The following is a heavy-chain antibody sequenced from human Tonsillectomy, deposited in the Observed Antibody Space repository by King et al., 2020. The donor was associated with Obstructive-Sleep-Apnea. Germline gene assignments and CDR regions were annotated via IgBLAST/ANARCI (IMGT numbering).Heavy chain of an antibody. CDR1: GGSISSSSYY. D-gene: IGHD3-16*02. CDR2: INYSGST. V-gene: IGHV4-39*07. J-gene: IGHJ4*02. CDR3: ARDRYDYVWGTYRLPLDY. Sequence: QLQESGPGLVKPSETLSLTCTVSGGSISSSSYYWGWIRQPPGKGLEWIGSINYSGSTYYNPSLKSRVTISVDTSKNPFSLKLSAVTAADTAVYYCARDRYDYVWGTYRLPLDYWGQGTLVTVSS.